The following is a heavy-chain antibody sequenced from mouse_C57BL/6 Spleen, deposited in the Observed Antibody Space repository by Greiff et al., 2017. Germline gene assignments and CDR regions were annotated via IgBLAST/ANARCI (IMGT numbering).Heavy chain of an antibody. J-gene: IGHJ4*01. CDR3: ARHGELGEGLYYYAMDY. CDR1: GYTFTSYG. CDR2: IYPRSGNT. Sequence: QVQLQQSGAELARPGASVKLSCKASGYTFTSYGISWVKQRTGQGLEWIGEIYPRSGNTYYNEKFKGKATLTADKSSSTAYMELRSLTSEDSAVXFCARHGELGEGLYYYAMDYWGQGTSVTVSS. V-gene: IGHV1-81*01. D-gene: IGHD4-1*01.